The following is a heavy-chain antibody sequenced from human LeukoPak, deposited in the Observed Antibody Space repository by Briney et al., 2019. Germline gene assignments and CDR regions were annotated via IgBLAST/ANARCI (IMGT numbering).Heavy chain of an antibody. V-gene: IGHV4-39*01. CDR1: GGSITTSSYY. CDR3: AKTTRASIRSAFDI. CDR2: TSHSGTT. J-gene: IGHJ3*02. Sequence: TSETLSLTCTVSGGSITTSSYYWGWVRQPPGKGLEWIGCTSHSGTTFYSPSLRSRVSISVDTSNSQFSLKLSSMPATDTAVYYCAKTTRASIRSAFDIWGQGTLVTVSS. D-gene: IGHD1-7*01.